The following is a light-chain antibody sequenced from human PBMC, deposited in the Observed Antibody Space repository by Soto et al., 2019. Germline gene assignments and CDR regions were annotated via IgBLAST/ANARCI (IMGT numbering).Light chain of an antibody. Sequence: AIQMTQSPSSLSASVGDRVTITCRASQGIRNDLGWYQQKPGKAPKLLIYAASSLQSGVPSRFSGGGSGTDFTLTISSLTPEDFATYYWLQDYNYPHTFGQGTKLEIK. CDR3: LQDYNYPHT. J-gene: IGKJ2*01. CDR2: AAS. V-gene: IGKV1-6*01. CDR1: QGIRND.